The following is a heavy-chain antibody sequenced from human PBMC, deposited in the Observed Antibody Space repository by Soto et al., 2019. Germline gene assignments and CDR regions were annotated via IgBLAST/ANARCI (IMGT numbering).Heavy chain of an antibody. J-gene: IGHJ5*02. Sequence: SETLSLTCTVSGGSISSYYWSWTRQPPGKGLEWIGYIYYSGRTNYNPSLKSRVTISVDTSKNQFSLKLSSVTAADTAVYYCARGYCSSTSCYIWDNWFDPWGQG. CDR3: ARGYCSSTSCYIWDNWFDP. D-gene: IGHD2-2*02. V-gene: IGHV4-59*01. CDR2: IYYSGRT. CDR1: GGSISSYY.